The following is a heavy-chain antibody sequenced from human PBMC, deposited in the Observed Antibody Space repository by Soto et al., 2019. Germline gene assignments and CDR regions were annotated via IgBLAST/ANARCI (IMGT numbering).Heavy chain of an antibody. CDR2: ISGSGGST. D-gene: IGHD2-15*01. V-gene: IGHV3-23*01. Sequence: GGSLRLSCAASGFTYSTYTMHWGRQAPGKGLEWVAVISGSGGSTYYADSVKGRFTISRDNSKNTLYLQMNSLRAEDTAVYYCGFRYCSGGSCSAGDLDGFEIWGQGTMVTVSS. CDR3: GFRYCSGGSCSAGDLDGFEI. CDR1: GFTYSTYT. J-gene: IGHJ3*02.